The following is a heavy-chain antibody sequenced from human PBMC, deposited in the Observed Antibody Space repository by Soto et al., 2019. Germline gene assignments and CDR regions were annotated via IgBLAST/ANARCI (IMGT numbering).Heavy chain of an antibody. V-gene: IGHV3-9*01. CDR2: ISWNSDII. D-gene: IGHD3-22*01. CDR3: AKDSNYFDSSGYYYYWHFDL. CDR1: GFTFDDYA. J-gene: IGHJ2*01. Sequence: EVQLVESGGGLVQPGRSLRLSCAASGFTFDDYAMHWVRQAPGKGLEWVSGISWNSDIIAYADSVKGRFTISRDNAKNSLYLQMNSLRAEDTALYYCAKDSNYFDSSGYYYYWHFDLWGRGTLVTVSS.